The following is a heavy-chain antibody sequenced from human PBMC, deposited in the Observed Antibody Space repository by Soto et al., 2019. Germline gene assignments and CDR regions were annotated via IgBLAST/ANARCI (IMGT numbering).Heavy chain of an antibody. D-gene: IGHD2-15*01. CDR3: ARDQSGTGGTGTGY. CDR1: VGSISSGDYY. CDR2: IYYSGST. V-gene: IGHV4-30-4*01. J-gene: IGHJ4*02. Sequence: SETLSLTCTVSVGSISSGDYYWSWIRQPPGKGLEWIGYIYYSGSTYYNPSLKSRVTISVDTSKNQFSLKLSSVTAADTAVYYCARDQSGTGGTGTGYWGQGTLVTVSS.